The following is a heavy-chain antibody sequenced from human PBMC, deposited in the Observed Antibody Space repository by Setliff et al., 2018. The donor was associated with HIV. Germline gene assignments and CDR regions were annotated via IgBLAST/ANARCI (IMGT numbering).Heavy chain of an antibody. J-gene: IGHJ6*02. V-gene: IGHV4-61*02. CDR3: ARDIHRSPWYGVGGMDV. Sequence: PSETLSLTCTVSGGSITSENYYWNWIRQPAGKGLEWIGRMYSSGSTDYNPSLKSRVTIFVDTSKNQFSLKVTSVTATDTAVYYCARDIHRSPWYGVGGMDVWGQGTTVTVSS. D-gene: IGHD6-13*01. CDR2: MYSSGST. CDR1: GGSITSENYY.